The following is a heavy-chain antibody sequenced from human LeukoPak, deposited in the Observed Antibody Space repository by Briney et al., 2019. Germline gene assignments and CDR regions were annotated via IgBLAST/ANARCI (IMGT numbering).Heavy chain of an antibody. CDR3: ARVSGDDYGDSGMTYFDY. D-gene: IGHD4-17*01. CDR2: IYYSGST. Sequence: SETLSLTCTVSGGSISSSSYYWGWIRQPPGKGLEWIGSIYYSGSTYYNPSLKSRVTISVDRSKNQFSLKLSSVTAADTAVYYCARVSGDDYGDSGMTYFDYWGQGTLVTVSS. J-gene: IGHJ4*02. V-gene: IGHV4-39*07. CDR1: GGSISSSSYY.